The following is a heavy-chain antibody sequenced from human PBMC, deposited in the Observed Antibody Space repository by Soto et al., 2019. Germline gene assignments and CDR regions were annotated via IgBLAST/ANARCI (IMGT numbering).Heavy chain of an antibody. CDR1: GFTFSSYE. J-gene: IGHJ4*02. D-gene: IGHD3-22*01. Sequence: HPGGSLRLSCAASGFTFSSYEMNWVRQAPGKGLEWVSYISSSGSTIYYADSVKGRFTISRDNAKNSLYLQMNSLRAEDTAVYYCAREPYDSSGYVDYWGQGTLVTVSS. CDR2: ISSSGSTI. CDR3: AREPYDSSGYVDY. V-gene: IGHV3-48*03.